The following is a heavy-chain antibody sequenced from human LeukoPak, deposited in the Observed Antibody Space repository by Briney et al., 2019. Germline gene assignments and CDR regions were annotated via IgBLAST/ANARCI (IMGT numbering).Heavy chain of an antibody. Sequence: GGSLRLSCAASGFSFSSYLMSWVRQAPGKGLDWVVNIKPDGSKKYYVDSVKGRFTISRDNAKNLVYLQMNSLRAEDTAMYYCARATTVTTPFDLWGQGTLVTVSS. J-gene: IGHJ4*02. V-gene: IGHV3-7*04. CDR3: ARATTVTTPFDL. CDR1: GFSFSSYL. CDR2: IKPDGSKK. D-gene: IGHD4-17*01.